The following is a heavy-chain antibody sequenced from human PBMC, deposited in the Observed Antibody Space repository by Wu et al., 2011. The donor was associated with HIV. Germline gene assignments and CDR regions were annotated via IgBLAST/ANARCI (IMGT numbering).Heavy chain of an antibody. Sequence: QVQLVQSGAEVKKPGASVKVSCKASGYTFTGYYMHWVRQAPGQGLEWMGWINPNSGGTNYAQKFQGRVTMTRDTSISTAYMELSRLRSDDTAVYYCASTILLWFGYGDPYGMDVWGQGTTVTVSS. CDR2: INPNSGGT. J-gene: IGHJ6*02. CDR1: GYTFTGYY. CDR3: ASTILLWFGYGDPYGMDV. V-gene: IGHV1-2*02. D-gene: IGHD3-10*01.